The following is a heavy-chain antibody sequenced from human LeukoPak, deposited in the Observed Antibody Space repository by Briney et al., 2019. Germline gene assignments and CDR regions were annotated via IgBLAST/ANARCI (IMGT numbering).Heavy chain of an antibody. CDR3: ARSVYYDVLTGYSYYFNY. CDR1: GYSISSGYY. J-gene: IGHJ4*02. Sequence: SETLSLTCTVSGYSISSGYYWGWIRQPPGKGLEWIGSIYHSGSTYYNPSLKSRVTISVDTSNNQFSLKLSSVTAADTAVYYCARSVYYDVLTGYSYYFNYWGQGTLVTVSS. D-gene: IGHD3-9*01. CDR2: IYHSGST. V-gene: IGHV4-38-2*02.